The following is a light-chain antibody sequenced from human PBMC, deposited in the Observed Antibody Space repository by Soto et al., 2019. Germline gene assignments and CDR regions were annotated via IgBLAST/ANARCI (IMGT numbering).Light chain of an antibody. CDR2: DAS. J-gene: IGKJ1*01. V-gene: IGKV1-5*01. CDR3: QQYNSYPWT. CDR1: QSISSW. Sequence: DIQMTQSPSTLSASVGDRVTITCRASQSISSWLAWYQQKPGKAPKLLIYDASSLESGVPSRFSGSGSGTEFTLSISSLQPDHFATYYCQQYNSYPWTFVQATKVAIK.